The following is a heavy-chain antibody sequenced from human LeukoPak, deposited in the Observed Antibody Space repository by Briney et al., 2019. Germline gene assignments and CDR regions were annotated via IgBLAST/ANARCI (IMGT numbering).Heavy chain of an antibody. J-gene: IGHJ4*02. D-gene: IGHD6-19*01. CDR1: GFTFDDYA. Sequence: PGGSLRLSCAASGFTFDDYAMHWVRQAPGKGLEWVSGISWNSGSIGYADSVKGRFTISRDNAKNSLYLQMNSQRAEDTALYYCAKRHGGSGWEYYFDYWGQGTLVTVSS. CDR2: ISWNSGSI. CDR3: AKRHGGSGWEYYFDY. V-gene: IGHV3-9*01.